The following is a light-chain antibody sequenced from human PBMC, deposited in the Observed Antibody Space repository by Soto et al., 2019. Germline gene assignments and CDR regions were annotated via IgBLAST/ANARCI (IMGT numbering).Light chain of an antibody. CDR1: QSLLHRNGDDY. V-gene: IGKV2-28*01. CDR3: MQSLQTPRT. J-gene: IGKJ2*01. CDR2: MGS. Sequence: EIVMTQSPLSLPVTPGEPASLSCKSSQSLLHRNGDDYLDWHLQKPGQSPQLLIYMGSSRASGVPGRFSGSGSGTDLTLKISRVEAEDVGVYFCMQSLQTPRTFGQGTKLEIK.